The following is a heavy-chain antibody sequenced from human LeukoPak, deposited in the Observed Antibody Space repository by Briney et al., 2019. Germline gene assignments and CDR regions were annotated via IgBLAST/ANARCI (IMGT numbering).Heavy chain of an antibody. Sequence: SETLSLTCTVSGGSIISYYWSWIRQPPGKGLEWIGEINHSGSTNYNPSLKSRVTISVDTSKNQFSLKLSSVTAADTAVYYCARHYSSSWYGFALYYFDYWGQGTLVTVSS. V-gene: IGHV4-34*01. D-gene: IGHD6-13*01. CDR3: ARHYSSSWYGFALYYFDY. J-gene: IGHJ4*02. CDR2: INHSGST. CDR1: GGSIISYY.